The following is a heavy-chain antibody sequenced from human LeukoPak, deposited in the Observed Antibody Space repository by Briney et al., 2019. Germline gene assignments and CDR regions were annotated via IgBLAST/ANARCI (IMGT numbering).Heavy chain of an antibody. D-gene: IGHD6-13*01. CDR2: INPICGTA. J-gene: IGHJ4*02. CDR3: ARYGGAGFSSSWNFDF. Sequence: ASVKVSCKASGDTFTSYSISWVRQAPGQGLEWMGGINPICGTANYAQKFQGRVTITADESTSTAYMDLSSLRSEDTAVYYCARYGGAGFSSSWNFDFWGRGTLVTVSS. V-gene: IGHV1-69*01. CDR1: GDTFTSYS.